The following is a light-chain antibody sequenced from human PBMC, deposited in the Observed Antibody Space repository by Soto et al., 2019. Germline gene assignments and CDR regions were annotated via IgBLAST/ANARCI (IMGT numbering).Light chain of an antibody. CDR2: GAS. CDR3: QQYGNSPRT. V-gene: IGKV3-15*01. CDR1: QSVSSN. Sequence: EIVMTQSPATLSVSLGERATLSCRASQSVSSNLAWYQLKPGQAPRLLIYGASTRATGIPARFSGSGSGTDFTLTISRLEPEDFAVYYCQQYGNSPRTFGQGTKVDIK. J-gene: IGKJ1*01.